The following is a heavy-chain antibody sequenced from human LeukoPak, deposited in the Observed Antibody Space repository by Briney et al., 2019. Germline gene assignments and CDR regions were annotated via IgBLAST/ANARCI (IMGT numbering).Heavy chain of an antibody. CDR1: GFTFSTYS. V-gene: IGHV3-21*01. CDR3: ARDGSRGNLVTAPDF. D-gene: IGHD2-21*02. J-gene: IGHJ4*02. Sequence: KSGGSLRLSCAASGFTFSTYSMNWVRQAPGKGLEWVSSITSSRIYIYYADSVKGRFTISRDNVKNSLYLQMNSLRAEDTAVYYCARDGSRGNLVTAPDFWGQGTLVTVSS. CDR2: ITSSRIYI.